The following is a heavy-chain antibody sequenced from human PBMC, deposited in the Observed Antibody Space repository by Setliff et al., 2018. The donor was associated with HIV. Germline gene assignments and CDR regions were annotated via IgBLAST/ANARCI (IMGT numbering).Heavy chain of an antibody. CDR2: VNPKSDNS. V-gene: IGHV1-8*02. J-gene: IGHJ5*01. D-gene: IGHD3-10*01. CDR3: ARRIKENDNYNIPCES. Sequence: ASVKVSCKASGYTFSDHDINWVRQASGQRLEWMGWVNPKSDNSGLAQKFQGRVFLTSNASLNTTYMYLNGLTSDDTATYYCARRIKENDNYNIPCESWGQGTLVTVSS. CDR1: GYTFSDHD.